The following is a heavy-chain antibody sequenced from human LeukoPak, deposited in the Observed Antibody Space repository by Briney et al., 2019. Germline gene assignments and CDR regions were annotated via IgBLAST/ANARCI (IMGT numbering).Heavy chain of an antibody. CDR2: INPSSGGT. D-gene: IGHD3-10*01. CDR3: AREYGSGSYGDY. Sequence: APVKVSCKASGYTFTGYYMHWVRQAPGQGLEWMGWINPSSGGTNYAQKFQGRVTMTRDTSISTAYMELSRLRSDDTAVYYCAREYGSGSYGDYWGQGTLVTVSS. J-gene: IGHJ4*02. V-gene: IGHV1-2*02. CDR1: GYTFTGYY.